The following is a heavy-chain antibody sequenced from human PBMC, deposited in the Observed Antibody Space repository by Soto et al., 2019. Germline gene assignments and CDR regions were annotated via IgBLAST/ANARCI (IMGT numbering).Heavy chain of an antibody. V-gene: IGHV3-48*02. CDR2: ISSSSSTI. D-gene: IGHD6-13*01. CDR3: AKENQIAAAGTFDY. Sequence: GGSLRLSCAASGFTFRSYSMNWVRQAPGKGLEWVSYISSSSSTIYYADSVKGRFTISRDNAKNSLYLQMNSLRDEDTAVYYCAKENQIAAAGTFDYWGQGTLVTVSS. J-gene: IGHJ4*02. CDR1: GFTFRSYS.